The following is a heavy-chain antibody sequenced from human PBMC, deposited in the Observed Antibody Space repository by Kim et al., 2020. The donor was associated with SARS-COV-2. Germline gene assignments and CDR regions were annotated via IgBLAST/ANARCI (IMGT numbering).Heavy chain of an antibody. CDR1: GLRFNYYW. CDR2: INEDGSQK. V-gene: IGHV3-7*01. Sequence: GGSLRLFCAVSGLRFNYYWMSWVRQAPGNRLEWVANINEDGSQKNYVDSVKGRFTISRDNAENSVYLQMNSLRADDTAVYYCARDKAAAGLWGQGTLVTV. D-gene: IGHD6-13*01. J-gene: IGHJ4*02. CDR3: ARDKAAAGL.